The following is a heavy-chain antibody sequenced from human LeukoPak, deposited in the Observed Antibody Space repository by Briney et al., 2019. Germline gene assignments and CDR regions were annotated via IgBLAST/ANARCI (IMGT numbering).Heavy chain of an antibody. J-gene: IGHJ6*03. CDR1: RYTLTELS. V-gene: IGHV1-24*01. D-gene: IGHD2-15*01. CDR2: FDPEDGET. Sequence: ASVKVSCKVSRYTLTELSMHWVRQAPGKGLEWMGGFDPEDGETIYAQKFQGRVTITTDESTSTAYMELSSLRSEDTAVYYCARVWGCSGGSCYSTGYMDVWGKGTTVTVSS. CDR3: ARVWGCSGGSCYSTGYMDV.